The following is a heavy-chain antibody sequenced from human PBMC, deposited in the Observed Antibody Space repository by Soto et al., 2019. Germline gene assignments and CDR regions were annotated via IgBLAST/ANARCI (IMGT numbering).Heavy chain of an antibody. Sequence: ASVKVSCKASGYTFTSYGISWVRQAPGQGLEWMGWISAYNGNTNYAQKLQGRVTMTTDTSTSTAYMELRGLRSDDTAVYYCARDRGPITMVRGVTPNFDYWGQGTLVTVSS. CDR2: ISAYNGNT. J-gene: IGHJ4*02. D-gene: IGHD3-10*01. CDR1: GYTFTSYG. V-gene: IGHV1-18*01. CDR3: ARDRGPITMVRGVTPNFDY.